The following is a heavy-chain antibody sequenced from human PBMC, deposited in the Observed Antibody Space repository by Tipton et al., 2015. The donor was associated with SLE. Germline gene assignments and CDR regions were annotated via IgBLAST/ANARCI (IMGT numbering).Heavy chain of an antibody. Sequence: TLSLTCAVSGDSISSYYWGWIRQPAGKGLEWIGHISTSGSTNYNPSLKSRVTMSVDTSRNQLTLRLTSVTAADTAVYYCAREFLNPVTTVHYYFDLWGRGTLVTVSS. V-gene: IGHV4-4*07. D-gene: IGHD4-11*01. CDR2: ISTSGST. J-gene: IGHJ2*01. CDR1: GDSISSYY. CDR3: AREFLNPVTTVHYYFDL.